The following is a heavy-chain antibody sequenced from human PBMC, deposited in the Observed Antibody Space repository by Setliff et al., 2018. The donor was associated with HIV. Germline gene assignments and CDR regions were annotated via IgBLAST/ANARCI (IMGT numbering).Heavy chain of an antibody. Sequence: ASVKVSCKVSGYTLSEISMHWLRQAPGKGLEWMGSFDAERGGTIYGQKFEGRVTMTEDTSTGTAYMQLSSLRSEDTAVYYCATFYKISGITSFDYWGPGTLVTVSS. V-gene: IGHV1-24*01. CDR1: GYTLSEIS. CDR2: FDAERGGT. CDR3: ATFYKISGITSFDY. J-gene: IGHJ4*02. D-gene: IGHD1-7*01.